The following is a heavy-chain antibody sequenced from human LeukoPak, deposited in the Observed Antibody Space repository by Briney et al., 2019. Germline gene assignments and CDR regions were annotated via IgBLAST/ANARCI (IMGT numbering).Heavy chain of an antibody. D-gene: IGHD6-6*01. CDR3: ARGHSSEEGLFDY. CDR2: ISYDGSNK. Sequence: PGRSLRLSCAASGFTFSSYAMHWVRQAPGKGLEWVAVISYDGSNKYYADSVKGRFTISRDNSKNTLYLQMNSLRAEDTAVYYCARGHSSEEGLFDYWGQGTLVTVSS. J-gene: IGHJ4*02. CDR1: GFTFSSYA. V-gene: IGHV3-30-3*01.